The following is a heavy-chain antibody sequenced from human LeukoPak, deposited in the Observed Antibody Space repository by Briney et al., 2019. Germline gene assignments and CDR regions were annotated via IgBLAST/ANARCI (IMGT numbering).Heavy chain of an antibody. CDR3: ARDRCSGGSCYYYGMDV. J-gene: IGHJ6*02. CDR1: GFTFSSYS. V-gene: IGHV3-48*01. D-gene: IGHD2-15*01. CDR2: ISSSSSTI. Sequence: PGGSLRLSCAASGFTFSSYSMNWVRQAPGKGLGWVSYISSSSSTIYYADSVKGRFTISRDNAKNSLYLQMNSLRAEDTAVYYCARDRCSGGSCYYYGMDVWGQGTTVTVSS.